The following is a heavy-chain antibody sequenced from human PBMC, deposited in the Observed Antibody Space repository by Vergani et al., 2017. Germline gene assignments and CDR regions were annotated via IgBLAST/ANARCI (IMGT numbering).Heavy chain of an antibody. CDR1: GGSLSGYY. CDR3: ARGPLAYCGGDCYSWYFDY. D-gene: IGHD2-21*02. CDR2: VEDSGYF. J-gene: IGHJ4*02. Sequence: QVQLQESGPGLVRPSETLSLTCTVSGGSLSGYYWNWIRQTPGEGLEWIGYVEDSGYFNYNPSLKSRVTISVDTSKNQFSLKLSSVTAADTAVYYCARGPLAYCGGDCYSWYFDYWGQGTLVTVSS. V-gene: IGHV4-59*08.